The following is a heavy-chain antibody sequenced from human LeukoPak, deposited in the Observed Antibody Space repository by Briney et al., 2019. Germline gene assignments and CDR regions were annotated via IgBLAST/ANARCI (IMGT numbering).Heavy chain of an antibody. V-gene: IGHV1-2*04. D-gene: IGHD5-12*01. CDR1: GYTFTGYY. Sequence: ASVKVSCKASGYTFTGYYMHWVRQAPGQGLEWMGWINPNSSGTNYAQKFQGWVTMTRDTSISTAYMELSRLRSDDTAVYYCARGSDIVATFFIYWGQGTLVTVSS. CDR3: ARGSDIVATFFIY. CDR2: INPNSSGT. J-gene: IGHJ4*02.